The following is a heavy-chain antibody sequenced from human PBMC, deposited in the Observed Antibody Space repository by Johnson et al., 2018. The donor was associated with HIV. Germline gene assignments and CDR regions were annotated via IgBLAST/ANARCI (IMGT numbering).Heavy chain of an antibody. CDR1: GFTVSSNY. V-gene: IGHV3-66*01. CDR3: ARDVKGCAFDI. CDR2: IYSGGST. J-gene: IGHJ3*02. Sequence: VQLVESGGALVQPGGSLRLSCAASGFTVSSNYMSWVRQAPGKGLEWVSIIYSGGSTYYADSVKGRFTISSDNSKNTLYLQMNSLRAEDTAVYYCARDVKGCAFDIWGQGTMVTVSS.